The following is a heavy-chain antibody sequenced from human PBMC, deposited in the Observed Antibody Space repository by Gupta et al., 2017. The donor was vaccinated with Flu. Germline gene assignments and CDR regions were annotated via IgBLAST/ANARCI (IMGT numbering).Heavy chain of an antibody. CDR2: FGTT. D-gene: IGHD6-6*01. Sequence: FGTTHYAQKFLGRVTISADESATTGYMELSSLRAEDTAVYYCARAILAPRPVGSNNYYYYQLDVWGQGTTVTVSS. V-gene: IGHV1-69*01. J-gene: IGHJ6*02. CDR3: ARAILAPRPVGSNNYYYYQLDV.